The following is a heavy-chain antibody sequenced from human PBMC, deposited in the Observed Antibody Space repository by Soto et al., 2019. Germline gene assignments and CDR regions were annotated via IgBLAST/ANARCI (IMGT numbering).Heavy chain of an antibody. Sequence: ASETLSLTCTVSGGSISSYYWSWIRQPPGKGLEWIGYIYYSGSTNYNPSLKSRVTISVDTSKNQFSLKLSSVTAADTAVYYCARGGSGWLIFDYWGQGTLVTVSS. CDR2: IYYSGST. D-gene: IGHD6-19*01. J-gene: IGHJ4*02. CDR3: ARGGSGWLIFDY. CDR1: GGSISSYY. V-gene: IGHV4-59*01.